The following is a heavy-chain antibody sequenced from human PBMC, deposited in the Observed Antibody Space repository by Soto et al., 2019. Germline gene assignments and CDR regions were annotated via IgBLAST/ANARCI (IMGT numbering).Heavy chain of an antibody. Sequence: PGGSLRPSCAASGFTFRSYWMHWVRHAPGKGLGCVSHINSDGSATRDADSVKGRFTISRDNAKNTLYLQMNSLRAEDTAVYYCAKVRVERAYYYYYGMDVWGQGTTVTVSS. J-gene: IGHJ6*02. CDR1: GFTFRSYW. CDR3: AKVRVERAYYYYYGMDV. D-gene: IGHD1-26*01. V-gene: IGHV3-74*01. CDR2: INSDGSAT.